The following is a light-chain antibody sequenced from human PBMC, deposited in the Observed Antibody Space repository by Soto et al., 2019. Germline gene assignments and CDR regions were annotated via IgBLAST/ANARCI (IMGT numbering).Light chain of an antibody. CDR1: SSNIGSNA. Sequence: QSVLTQPPSASGTPGQRVTISCSGSSSNIGSNAVNWYQQLPGTAPRLLIYGNNQRPSGVPDRFSGSKSGTSASLAISGLQSEDETDYYCAAWDGNLNAVLFGGGTKLTVL. J-gene: IGLJ2*01. CDR3: AAWDGNLNAVL. V-gene: IGLV1-44*01. CDR2: GNN.